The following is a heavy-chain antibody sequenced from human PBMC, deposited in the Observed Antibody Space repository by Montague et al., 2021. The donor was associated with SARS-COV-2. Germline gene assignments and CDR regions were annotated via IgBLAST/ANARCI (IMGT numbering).Heavy chain of an antibody. CDR1: GFTFNSYA. Sequence: SLRLSCAASGFTFNSYAMSWVRQAPGKGLEWVSIINSGGSSTYYXXSVKGRFTISRENSKNTLYLQMNSMIAEDTAVYYCAKTHRYYNRNFDYWGQGTLVTVSS. J-gene: IGHJ4*02. CDR3: AKTHRYYNRNFDY. V-gene: IGHV3-23*03. CDR2: INSGGSST. D-gene: IGHD3-22*01.